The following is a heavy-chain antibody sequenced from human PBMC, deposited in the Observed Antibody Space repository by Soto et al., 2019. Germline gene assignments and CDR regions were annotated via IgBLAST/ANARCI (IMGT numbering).Heavy chain of an antibody. Sequence: SETLSLTCTVSGGSISSSSYYWGWIRQPPGKGLEWIGSIYYSGSTYYNPSLKSRVTISVDTSKNQFSLKLSSVTAADTAVYYCARLAPEITSFDYWGQVTLVTVSS. CDR3: ARLAPEITSFDY. V-gene: IGHV4-39*01. D-gene: IGHD3-3*01. J-gene: IGHJ4*02. CDR2: IYYSGST. CDR1: GGSISSSSYY.